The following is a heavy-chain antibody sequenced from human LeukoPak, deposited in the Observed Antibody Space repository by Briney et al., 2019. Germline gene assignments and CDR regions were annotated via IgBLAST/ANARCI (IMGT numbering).Heavy chain of an antibody. D-gene: IGHD3-22*01. CDR1: GFTFSSYE. CDR3: ARAGIVGAFDI. J-gene: IGHJ3*02. Sequence: GGSLRLSCAASGFTFSSYEMNWVRQAPGKGLEWVSYISSSGSTIYYADSVKGRFTISRDNAKNSLYLQMNSLRAEDTAVYYCARAGIVGAFDIWGQGTMVTVSS. V-gene: IGHV3-48*03. CDR2: ISSSGSTI.